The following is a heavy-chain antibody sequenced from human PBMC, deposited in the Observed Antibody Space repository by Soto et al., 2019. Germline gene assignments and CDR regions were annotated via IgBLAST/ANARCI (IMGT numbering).Heavy chain of an antibody. V-gene: IGHV3-21*01. Sequence: GGSLRLSCAASGFTFSSYSMNWVRQAPGKGLEWVSSISSSSSYIYYADSVRGRFTISRDNAKNSLYLQMNSLRAEDTAVYYCARGDYCGGDCYSVYYYYYGMDVWGQGTTVTVSS. CDR1: GFTFSSYS. D-gene: IGHD2-21*02. CDR3: ARGDYCGGDCYSVYYYYYGMDV. J-gene: IGHJ6*02. CDR2: ISSSSSYI.